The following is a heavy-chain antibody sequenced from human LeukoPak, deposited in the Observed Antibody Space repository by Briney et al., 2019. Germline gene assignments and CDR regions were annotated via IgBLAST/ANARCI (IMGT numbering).Heavy chain of an antibody. CDR3: ARDWSSSWYGTRPEYYFDY. Sequence: SETLSLTCTVSGGSISSSSYYWGWIRQPPGKGLEWIGSIYYSGSTYYNPSLKSRVTISVDTSKNQFSLKLSSVTAADTAVYYCARDWSSSWYGTRPEYYFDYWGQGTLVTVSS. CDR2: IYYSGST. CDR1: GGSISSSSYY. J-gene: IGHJ4*02. V-gene: IGHV4-39*07. D-gene: IGHD6-13*01.